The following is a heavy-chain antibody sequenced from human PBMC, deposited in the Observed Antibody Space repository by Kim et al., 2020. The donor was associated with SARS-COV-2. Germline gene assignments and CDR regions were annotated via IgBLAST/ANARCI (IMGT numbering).Heavy chain of an antibody. CDR2: ISWDGGST. D-gene: IGHD6-13*01. Sequence: GGSLRLSCAASGFTFDDYTMHWVRQAPGKGLEWVSLISWDGGSTYYADSVKGRFTISRDNSKNSLYLQMNSLRTEDTALYHCAKGIAAALHYWGQGTLVTVSS. J-gene: IGHJ4*02. V-gene: IGHV3-43*01. CDR3: AKGIAAALHY. CDR1: GFTFDDYT.